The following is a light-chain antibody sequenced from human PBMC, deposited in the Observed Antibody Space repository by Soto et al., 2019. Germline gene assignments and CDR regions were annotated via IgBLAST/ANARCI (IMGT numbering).Light chain of an antibody. V-gene: IGLV2-8*01. CDR3: SSHVGTNSYV. CDR2: EVY. CDR1: SSDVGGYNY. J-gene: IGLJ1*01. Sequence: QSALTQPPSASGSPGQSVTISCTGTSSDVGGYNYVSWYQHHPGKAPKLIIYEVYKRPSGVPDRCSGSKSGNTAALTVSELQVEDEADYSCSSHVGTNSYVFGTGTKVTVL.